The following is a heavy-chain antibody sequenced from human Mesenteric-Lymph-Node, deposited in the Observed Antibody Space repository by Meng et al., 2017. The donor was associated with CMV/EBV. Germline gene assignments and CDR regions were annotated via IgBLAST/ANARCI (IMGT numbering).Heavy chain of an antibody. Sequence: GESLKISCAASGFTFSDYGMSWVRQASGKGLEWVSSINYSGGFTYYANSVKGRFTISRDNSKNTLYLQMNSLRAEDTAVYYCAREVVGATDYFDYWGQGTLVTVSS. CDR1: GFTFSDYG. CDR3: AREVVGATDYFDY. CDR2: INYSGGFT. D-gene: IGHD1-26*01. J-gene: IGHJ4*02. V-gene: IGHV3-23*01.